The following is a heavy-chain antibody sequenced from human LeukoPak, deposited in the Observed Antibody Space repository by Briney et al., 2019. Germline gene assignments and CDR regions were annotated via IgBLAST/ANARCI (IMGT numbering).Heavy chain of an antibody. D-gene: IGHD3-22*01. Sequence: GGSLRLSCTVSGFTVSSNSMSWVRQAPGKGLEWVSFIYSDNTHYSDSVKGRFTISRDNSKDTLYLQMNSLRAEDTAVYYCAKVYTNTKTHYYDSSGYYPDYWGQGTLVTVSS. CDR3: AKVYTNTKTHYYDSSGYYPDY. CDR1: GFTVSSNS. V-gene: IGHV3-53*01. J-gene: IGHJ4*02. CDR2: IYSDNT.